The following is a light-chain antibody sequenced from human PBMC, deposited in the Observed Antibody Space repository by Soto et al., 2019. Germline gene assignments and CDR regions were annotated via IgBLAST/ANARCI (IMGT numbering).Light chain of an antibody. V-gene: IGKV3-20*01. Sequence: EIVLTQSPGTLSLSPGERATLSCRASQSVSSSYLAWYQQKPGQAPRPVIYGASSRAIGIPDRFSGSGSGTHFTLPISRLEPEDFAVYYCQQYGSSPWTFGQGTKVEIK. CDR2: GAS. CDR1: QSVSSSY. J-gene: IGKJ1*01. CDR3: QQYGSSPWT.